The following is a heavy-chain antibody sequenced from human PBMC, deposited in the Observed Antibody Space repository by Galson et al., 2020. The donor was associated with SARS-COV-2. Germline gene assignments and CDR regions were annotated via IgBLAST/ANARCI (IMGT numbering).Heavy chain of an antibody. CDR1: GYTFTSYG. D-gene: IGHD2-2*01. V-gene: IGHV1-18*01. CDR3: ARDWIDIVVVPAAPSSRLDY. J-gene: IGHJ4*02. Sequence: ASVKVSCKASGYTFTSYGISWVRQAPGQGLEWMGWISAYNGNTNYAQKLQGRVTMTTDTSTSTAYMELRSLRSDDTAVYYCARDWIDIVVVPAAPSSRLDYWGQGTLVTVSS. CDR2: ISAYNGNT.